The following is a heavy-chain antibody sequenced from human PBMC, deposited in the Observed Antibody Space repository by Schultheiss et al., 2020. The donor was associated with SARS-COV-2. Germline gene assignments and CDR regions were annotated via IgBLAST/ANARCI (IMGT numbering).Heavy chain of an antibody. Sequence: GGSLRLSCAASGFTFSSYAMHWVRQAPGKGLEWVAIISYDGSNKYYADSVKGRFTISRDNSKNTLYLQMNSLRPEDTAVYYCARDSSSGTYCLDYWGQGILVTVSS. CDR1: GFTFSSYA. D-gene: IGHD1-26*01. CDR3: ARDSSSGTYCLDY. J-gene: IGHJ4*02. CDR2: ISYDGSNK. V-gene: IGHV3-30-3*01.